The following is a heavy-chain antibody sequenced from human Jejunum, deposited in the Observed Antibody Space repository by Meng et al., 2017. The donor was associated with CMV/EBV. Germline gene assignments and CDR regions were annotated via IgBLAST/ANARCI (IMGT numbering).Heavy chain of an antibody. Sequence: SCVASGVTVMSNAMGWVRQAPGKGLEWVSIIYSDGTTYYADSVKGRFTISRDKSKNTLDLQMNSLRAEDMAVYYCAYSSSWAHFDYWGQGTLVTVSS. V-gene: IGHV3-53*01. D-gene: IGHD6-13*01. CDR3: AYSSSWAHFDY. CDR1: GVTVMSNA. CDR2: IYSDGTT. J-gene: IGHJ4*02.